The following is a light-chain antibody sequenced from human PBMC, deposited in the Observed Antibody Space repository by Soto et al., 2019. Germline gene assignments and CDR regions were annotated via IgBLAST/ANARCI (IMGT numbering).Light chain of an antibody. V-gene: IGKV3-15*01. CDR2: GAS. CDR3: QQYNNWPFT. Sequence: EIVMTQSPATLSLSPGERATLSCRVSQSVSSRLAWYQQKPGQAPRLLIYGASTRANDVSARFSGSESGTEFTLTISSLQSEDFAVYYCQQYNNWPFTFGGGTKVDIK. CDR1: QSVSSR. J-gene: IGKJ4*01.